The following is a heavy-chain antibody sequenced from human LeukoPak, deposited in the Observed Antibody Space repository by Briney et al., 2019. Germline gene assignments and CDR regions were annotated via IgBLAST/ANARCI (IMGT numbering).Heavy chain of an antibody. D-gene: IGHD5-18*01. Sequence: PSETLSLTCGVYGGSLSGYYWSWIRQSPGEGLEWIGQIHHSGSANYNPSLRSRVTISMDTSKNQFSLNLSSVTAADTAVYYCARDPHRGYSYGYYFDYWGQGTLVTVSS. CDR3: ARDPHRGYSYGYYFDY. V-gene: IGHV4-34*01. J-gene: IGHJ4*02. CDR2: IHHSGSA. CDR1: GGSLSGYY.